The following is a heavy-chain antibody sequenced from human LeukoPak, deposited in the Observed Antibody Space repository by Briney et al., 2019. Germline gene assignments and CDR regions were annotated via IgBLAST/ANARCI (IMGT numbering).Heavy chain of an antibody. CDR1: GFTFSDSY. CDR2: ISGSGHDI. V-gene: IGHV3-11*06. CDR3: ASQLWYSSGWGGGYYYYMDV. D-gene: IGHD3-22*01. J-gene: IGHJ6*03. Sequence: PGGSLRLSCAASGFTFSDSYMTWVRQAPGKGVEWVAYISGSGHDINYADSVKGRFTISRDNAKNSLYLQMNGLRAEDTAVYYCASQLWYSSGWGGGYYYYMDVWGKGTTVTISS.